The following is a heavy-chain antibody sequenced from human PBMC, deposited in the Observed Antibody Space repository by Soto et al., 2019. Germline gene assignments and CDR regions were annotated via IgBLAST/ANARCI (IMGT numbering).Heavy chain of an antibody. CDR3: ARALAVRDTFDL. V-gene: IGHV1-8*02. CDR1: GYTFSNFN. CDR2: MNPDSGDS. Sequence: QEQLVKSRAEVRKPGASVKVSCKASGYTFSNFNINWVRQATGQGLEWVGWMNPDSGDSDYSPRFQGRVSMTRDISLNTAYMDLSTLVSEDTVVYYCARALAVRDTFDLWGQGTMVSVSS. D-gene: IGHD6-19*01. J-gene: IGHJ3*01.